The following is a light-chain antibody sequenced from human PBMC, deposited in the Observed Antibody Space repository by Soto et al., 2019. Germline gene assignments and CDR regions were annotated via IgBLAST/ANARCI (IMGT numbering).Light chain of an antibody. Sequence: DIQMTQSPSSLSASVGDRVTITCRASQSISSYLSWYQQKPGKAPKLLRYGASSLQSGVSSRFSGGGSGTDFTLTISSLQTEDSATYYCQQSYSTPYTFGQGTQLEIK. V-gene: IGKV1-39*01. CDR3: QQSYSTPYT. CDR2: GAS. CDR1: QSISSY. J-gene: IGKJ2*01.